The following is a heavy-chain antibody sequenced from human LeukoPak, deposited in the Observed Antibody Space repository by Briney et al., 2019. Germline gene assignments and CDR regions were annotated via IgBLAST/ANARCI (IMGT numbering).Heavy chain of an antibody. J-gene: IGHJ4*02. CDR2: IYYSGST. Sequence: SETLSLTCTVSGGSISSSSYYWGWIRQPPGKGLEWIGSIYYSGSTYYNPSLKSRVTISVDTSKSQFSLKLSSVTAADTAVYYCARHDPDVGACWGQGTLVTVSS. V-gene: IGHV4-39*01. D-gene: IGHD1-26*01. CDR1: GGSISSSSYY. CDR3: ARHDPDVGAC.